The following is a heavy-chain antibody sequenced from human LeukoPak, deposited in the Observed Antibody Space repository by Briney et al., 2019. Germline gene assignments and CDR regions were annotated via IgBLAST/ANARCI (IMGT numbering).Heavy chain of an antibody. CDR1: GGSFSGYY. CDR2: INHSGST. Sequence: SETLSLTCAVYGGSFSGYYWSWIRQPPGKGLEWIGEINHSGSTNYKPSLKSRVTISVDTSKNQFSLKLSSVTAADTAVYYCARGRGRGSSWFPFDYWGQGTLVTVSS. J-gene: IGHJ4*02. D-gene: IGHD6-13*01. V-gene: IGHV4-34*01. CDR3: ARGRGRGSSWFPFDY.